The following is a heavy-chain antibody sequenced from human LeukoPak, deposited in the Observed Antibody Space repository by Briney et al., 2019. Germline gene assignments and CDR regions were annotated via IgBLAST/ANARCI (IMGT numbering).Heavy chain of an antibody. J-gene: IGHJ4*02. CDR2: IYSGGST. Sequence: GGSLRLSCAASGFTVSSNYMSWVRQAPGKGLEWVSVIYSGGSTNYADSVKGRFTISRDISKNTLYLQMNSLRAEDTAVYYCARDREWELPFDYWGQGTLVTVSS. CDR3: ARDREWELPFDY. D-gene: IGHD1-26*01. CDR1: GFTVSSNY. V-gene: IGHV3-66*01.